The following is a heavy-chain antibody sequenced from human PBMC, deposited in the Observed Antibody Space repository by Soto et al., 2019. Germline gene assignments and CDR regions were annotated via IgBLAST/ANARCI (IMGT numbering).Heavy chain of an antibody. CDR1: GGTFSSYA. D-gene: IGHD3-22*01. CDR2: IVVGSGNT. CDR3: AARITMIGIDY. V-gene: IGHV1-58*02. Sequence: ASVKVSCKASGGTFSSYAISWVRQAPGQGLEWIGWIVVGSGNTNYAQKFQERVTITRDMSTSTAYMELSSLRSEDTAVYYCAARITMIGIDYWGQGTLVTVSS. J-gene: IGHJ4*02.